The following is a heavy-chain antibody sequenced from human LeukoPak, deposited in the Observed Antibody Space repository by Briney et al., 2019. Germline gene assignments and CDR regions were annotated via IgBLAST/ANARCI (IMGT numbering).Heavy chain of an antibody. Sequence: PGGSLRLSCAASGFTFSSYSMNWVRQAPGKGLEWVSSISSSSSYIYYADSVKGRFTISRDNAKNSLYLQMNSLRAEDTAVYYCARDGFSSSLPHYGMDVWGQGTTVTVSS. CDR2: ISSSSSYI. CDR1: GFTFSSYS. J-gene: IGHJ6*02. CDR3: ARDGFSSSLPHYGMDV. D-gene: IGHD6-13*01. V-gene: IGHV3-21*01.